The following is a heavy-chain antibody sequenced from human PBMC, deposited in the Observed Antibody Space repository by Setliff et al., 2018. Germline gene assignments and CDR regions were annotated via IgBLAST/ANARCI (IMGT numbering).Heavy chain of an antibody. J-gene: IGHJ6*03. V-gene: IGHV1-69*10. CDR2: IIPVLGMT. Sequence: ASVKVSCKASGDPFNAYGVSWVRQAPGQGLEWMGAIIPVLGMTDYAQKFQGRLTITADQSTTTIYMELSSLRFDDTALYYCARGPSPTVTPSRLIYFYHMDVWGTGTTVTVSS. CDR3: ARGPSPTVTPSRLIYFYHMDV. CDR1: GDPFNAYG. D-gene: IGHD4-17*01.